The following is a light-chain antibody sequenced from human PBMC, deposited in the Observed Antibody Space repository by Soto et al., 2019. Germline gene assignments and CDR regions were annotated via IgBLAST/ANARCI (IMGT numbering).Light chain of an antibody. CDR3: AAWDDSLSGFYV. V-gene: IGLV1-47*01. Sequence: LTQPPSASGTPGQRVTISCSGSSSNNGSNYVYWYQQLPGTAPKLLIYRNNQRPSGVPDRFSGSKSGTSASLAISGLRSEDEADYYCAAWDDSLSGFYVFGTGTKVTVL. J-gene: IGLJ1*01. CDR1: SSNNGSNY. CDR2: RNN.